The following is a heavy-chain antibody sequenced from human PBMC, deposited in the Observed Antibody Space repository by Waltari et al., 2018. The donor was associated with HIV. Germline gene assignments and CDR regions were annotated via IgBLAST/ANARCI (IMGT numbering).Heavy chain of an antibody. D-gene: IGHD3-22*01. Sequence: QVQLVQSGAEVKKPGTSVKVSCKASRYTFTGYYMHWVRQAPGQGLAWMGWINPNSGGTKYAQKFQDRVTMTRDTSISTAYMELSRLRSDDTAVYYCARSITMIVVLIAWGYGMDVWGQGTTVTVSS. CDR1: RYTFTGYY. J-gene: IGHJ6*02. CDR2: INPNSGGT. V-gene: IGHV1-2*02. CDR3: ARSITMIVVLIAWGYGMDV.